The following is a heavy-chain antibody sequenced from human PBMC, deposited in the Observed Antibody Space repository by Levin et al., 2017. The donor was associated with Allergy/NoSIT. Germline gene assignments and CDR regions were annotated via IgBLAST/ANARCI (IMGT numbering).Heavy chain of an antibody. V-gene: IGHV3-21*01. J-gene: IGHJ4*02. CDR1: GFTFRSYS. Sequence: AASVKVSCAASGFTFRSYSMNWVRQAPGKGLEWVSTISSSSSYIYYAESVKGRFTISRDNAKNSVYLQMSSLTAEDTAVYYCSRDLSFGNPQGFDCWGQGTLVTVSS. D-gene: IGHD1-14*01. CDR2: ISSSSSYI. CDR3: SRDLSFGNPQGFDC.